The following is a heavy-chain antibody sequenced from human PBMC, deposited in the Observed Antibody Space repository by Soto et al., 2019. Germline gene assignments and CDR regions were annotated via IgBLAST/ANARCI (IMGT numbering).Heavy chain of an antibody. CDR2: IYDSGST. CDR1: GGSISSSSYY. Sequence: PSETLSLTCTVSGGSISSSSYYWSWIRQSPGKGLERIGYIYDSGSTNYTPSLKSRVTISIDTSKNQFSLKLTSVTAADTAVYYCARHGRYSEFAWFALWGQGTLVTVSS. J-gene: IGHJ5*02. D-gene: IGHD1-1*01. CDR3: ARHGRYSEFAWFAL. V-gene: IGHV4-61*05.